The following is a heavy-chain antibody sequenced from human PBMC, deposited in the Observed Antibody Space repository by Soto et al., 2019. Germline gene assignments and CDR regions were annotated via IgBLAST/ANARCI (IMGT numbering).Heavy chain of an antibody. CDR2: IYPGDSDT. V-gene: IGHV5-51*01. CDR3: ARRQGQWLGAMDV. Sequence: PGESLKISCKGSGYSFTSYWIGWVRQMPGKSLEWMGIIYPGDSDTRYSRSFQGQVTISADKSISTAYLQWSSLKASDTAMSYCARRQGQWLGAMDVWGQGTTVTVSS. J-gene: IGHJ6*02. CDR1: GYSFTSYW. D-gene: IGHD6-19*01.